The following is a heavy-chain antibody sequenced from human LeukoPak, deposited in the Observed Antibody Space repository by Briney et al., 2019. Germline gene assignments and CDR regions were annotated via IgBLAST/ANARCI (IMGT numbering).Heavy chain of an antibody. CDR3: ARVTGSGSYYDGRYFDY. V-gene: IGHV3-48*03. CDR1: AFTFSSYE. CDR2: ISGGGSTI. D-gene: IGHD3-10*01. J-gene: IGHJ4*02. Sequence: GGSLRLSCAASAFTFSSYEMSWVRQAPGKGLEWVSFISGGGSTIYNADSVKGRFTISRDNAKNSLYLQMNSLRAEDTAVYYCARVTGSGSYYDGRYFDYWGQGTLVTVSS.